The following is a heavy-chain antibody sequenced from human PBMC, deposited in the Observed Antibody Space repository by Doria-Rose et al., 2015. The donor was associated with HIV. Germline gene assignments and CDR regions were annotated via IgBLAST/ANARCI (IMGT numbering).Heavy chain of an antibody. CDR3: ARIKSSRWYHKYYFDF. D-gene: IGHD6-13*01. CDR2: IFSDDER. Sequence: QVTLKESGPVLVKPTETLTLTCTVSGVSLSSPGMGVSWIRQPPGKALEWLANIFSDDERSYTTSQESRLTISRGTSKSQVVLTMTDMDPVDTATYYCARIKSSRWYHKYYFDFWGQGTLVIVSA. V-gene: IGHV2-26*01. CDR1: GVSLSSPGMG. J-gene: IGHJ4*02.